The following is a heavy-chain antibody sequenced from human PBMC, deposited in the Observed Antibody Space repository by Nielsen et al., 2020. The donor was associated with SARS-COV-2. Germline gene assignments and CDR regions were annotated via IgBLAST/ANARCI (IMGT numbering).Heavy chain of an antibody. V-gene: IGHV5-51*01. J-gene: IGHJ6*02. CDR3: ARRGSSWSGMDV. CDR2: IYPGDSDT. CDR1: GYTFTTYW. Sequence: GGSLRLSCTASGYTFTTYWIGWVRQMPGKGLGWMGIIYPGDSDTRYSPSFRGQVTISADTSISTAYLQWSSLQASDTAMYYCARRGSSWSGMDVWGQGTTVTVSS. D-gene: IGHD6-13*01.